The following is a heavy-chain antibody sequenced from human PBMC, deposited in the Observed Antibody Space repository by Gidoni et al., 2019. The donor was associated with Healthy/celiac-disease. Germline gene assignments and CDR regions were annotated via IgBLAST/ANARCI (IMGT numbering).Heavy chain of an antibody. J-gene: IGHJ4*02. CDR1: GFTFSSYA. D-gene: IGHD3-10*01. CDR3: AKDRLLWFGEDSGGPFDY. CDR2: ISGGGGST. Sequence: EAQLLESGGGLVQPGGSLRLSCAASGFTFSSYAMSWVIQAPGKGLEWVSAISGGGGSTYYSDSVKGRFTISRDNSKNTLYLQMNSLRAEDTAVYYCAKDRLLWFGEDSGGPFDYWGQGTLVTVSS. V-gene: IGHV3-23*01.